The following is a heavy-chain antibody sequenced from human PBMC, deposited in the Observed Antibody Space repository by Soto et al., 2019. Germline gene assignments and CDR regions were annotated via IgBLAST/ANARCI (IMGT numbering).Heavy chain of an antibody. CDR2: INHLETT. V-gene: IGHV4-30-2*01. J-gene: IGHJ4*02. CDR3: ARGGGSDSFDY. CDR1: GASITFGGYS. Sequence: SETLSLTCTISGASITFGGYSWSWIRQTPGKGLEWIGYINHLETTFYNPSFESRLTLSLDRAKNQFSLKLHSMSAADRAVYFCARGGGSDSFDYWGQGILVTVSS. D-gene: IGHD1-26*01.